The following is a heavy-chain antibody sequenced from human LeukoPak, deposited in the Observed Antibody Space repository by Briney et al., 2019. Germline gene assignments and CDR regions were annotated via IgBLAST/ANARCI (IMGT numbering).Heavy chain of an antibody. CDR2: IYSGGST. CDR3: ARDRIGDAFDI. CDR1: GFTVSSNY. Sequence: GGSLRLSCAASGFTVSSNYMSWVRQAPGKGLEWVSVIYSGGSTYYADSVKGRFTISRDNSKNTLYLQMNSLRAEDTAVYYCARDRIGDAFDIWGQGTMVTTSS. V-gene: IGHV3-66*02. J-gene: IGHJ3*02. D-gene: IGHD3-16*01.